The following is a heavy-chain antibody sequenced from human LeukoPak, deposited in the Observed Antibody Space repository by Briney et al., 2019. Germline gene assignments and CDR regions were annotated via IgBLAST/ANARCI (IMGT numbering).Heavy chain of an antibody. Sequence: GSSVKASCKASGGTFSSYAISWVRQAPGQGLEWMGRIIPILGIANYTQKFQGRVTITADKSTSTAYMELSSLRSEDTAVYYCARDSGIQPTGGDWGQGTLVTVSS. D-gene: IGHD5-18*01. CDR1: GGTFSSYA. J-gene: IGHJ4*02. CDR3: ARDSGIQPTGGD. V-gene: IGHV1-69*04. CDR2: IIPILGIA.